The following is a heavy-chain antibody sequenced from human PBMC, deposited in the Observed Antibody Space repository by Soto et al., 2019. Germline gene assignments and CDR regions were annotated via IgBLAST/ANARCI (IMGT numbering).Heavy chain of an antibody. J-gene: IGHJ4*02. CDR1: GYTFTGYY. CDR2: INPNSGGT. D-gene: IGHD3-22*01. Sequence: ASVKVSCKASGYTFTGYYMHWVRQAPGQGLEWMGWINPNSGGTNYAQKFQGRVTMTRDTSVSTAYMELSRLRSDDTAVYYCARPVNYYDSSGSHFGYWGQGTLVTVSS. CDR3: ARPVNYYDSSGSHFGY. V-gene: IGHV1-2*02.